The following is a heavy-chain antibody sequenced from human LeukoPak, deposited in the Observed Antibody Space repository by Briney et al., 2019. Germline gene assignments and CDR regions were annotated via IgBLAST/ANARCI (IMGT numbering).Heavy chain of an antibody. V-gene: IGHV3-30-3*01. CDR1: GFSLSGYG. J-gene: IGHJ4*02. CDR3: ARVRAPHYYDY. Sequence: GSLRLSCAASGFSLSGYGMHWVRQAPGKGLEWVAVISYDGSEKYYADSVKGRFTISRDNSKNTQYLEMNSLKAEDTAVYYCARVRAPHYYDYWGQGTLVTVSS. CDR2: ISYDGSEK.